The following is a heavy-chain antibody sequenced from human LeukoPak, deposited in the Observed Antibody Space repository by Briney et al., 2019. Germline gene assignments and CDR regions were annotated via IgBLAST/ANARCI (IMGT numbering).Heavy chain of an antibody. CDR3: ARVVVTDDYYFDY. CDR2: IYHSGST. CDR1: GYSISSGYY. D-gene: IGHD2-21*02. Sequence: SETLSLTCTVSGYSISSGYYWGWIRQPPGKGLEWIGSIYHSGSTYYNPSLKSRVTISVDTSKNQFSLKLSSVTAADTAVYYCARVVVTDDYYFDYWGQGTLVTVSS. J-gene: IGHJ4*02. V-gene: IGHV4-38-2*02.